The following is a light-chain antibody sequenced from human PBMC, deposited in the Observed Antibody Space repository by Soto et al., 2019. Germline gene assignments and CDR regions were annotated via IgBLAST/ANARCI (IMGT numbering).Light chain of an antibody. J-gene: IGLJ2*01. V-gene: IGLV2-14*01. CDR3: SSYTSGSTLV. Sequence: QSALTQPASVSGSPGQSITISCAGTTSDVGGYNYVSWYQQHPDKAPELMIYEVSNRPSGVSIRFSGSKSGNTASLTISGLQADDEADYYCSSYTSGSTLVFGGGTKLTVL. CDR1: TSDVGGYNY. CDR2: EVS.